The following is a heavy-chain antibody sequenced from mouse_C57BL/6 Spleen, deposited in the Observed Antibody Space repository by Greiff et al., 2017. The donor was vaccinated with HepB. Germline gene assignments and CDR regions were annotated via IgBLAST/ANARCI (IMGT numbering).Heavy chain of an antibody. D-gene: IGHD2-10*01. CDR2: IDPENGDT. J-gene: IGHJ3*01. CDR1: GFNIKDDY. Sequence: VQLQQSGAELVRPGASVKLSCTASGFNIKDDYMHWVKQRPEQGLEWIGWIDPENGDTEYASKFQGKATITADTSSNTAYPQLSSLTSEDTAVYYCTPTGFAYWGQGTLVTVSA. CDR3: TPTGFAY. V-gene: IGHV14-4*01.